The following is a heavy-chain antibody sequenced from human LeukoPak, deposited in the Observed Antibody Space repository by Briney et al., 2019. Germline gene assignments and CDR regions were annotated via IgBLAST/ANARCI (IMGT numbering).Heavy chain of an antibody. J-gene: IGHJ3*02. CDR2: IIPIFGTA. CDR3: ASPYSSMYDAFDI. Sequence: GSSVKVSCKASGGTFSSYAISWVRQAPGQGLEWMGGIIPIFGTANYAQKFQGRVTITTDESTSTAYMELSSLRSEDTAVYYCASPYSSMYDAFDIWGQGTMVTVSS. D-gene: IGHD5-18*01. CDR1: GGTFSSYA. V-gene: IGHV1-69*05.